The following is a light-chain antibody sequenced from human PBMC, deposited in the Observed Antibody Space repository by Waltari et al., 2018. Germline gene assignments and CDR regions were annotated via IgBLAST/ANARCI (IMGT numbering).Light chain of an antibody. J-gene: IGLJ3*02. CDR3: AAWDDSLSGPWV. CDR2: RNT. CDR1: SSNIGSNY. Sequence: QSVLTQPPSASGTPGQRVTIPCSGSSSNIGSNYVFCYQQLPGTAPELLIYRNTQRRSGVPDRFSGSKSGTSASLAISGLRSEDEADYYCAAWDDSLSGPWVFGGGTKLTVL. V-gene: IGLV1-47*01.